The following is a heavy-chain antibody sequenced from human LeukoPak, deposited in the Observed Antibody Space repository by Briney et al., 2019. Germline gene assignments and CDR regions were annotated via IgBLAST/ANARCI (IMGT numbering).Heavy chain of an antibody. CDR2: ISSSSSYT. CDR1: GFTFSDYY. V-gene: IGHV3-11*06. D-gene: IGHD2/OR15-2a*01. Sequence: PGGSLRLSCTASGFTFSDYYMSWICQAPGKGLEWVSYISSSSSYTKYADSVKGRFTISRDNARNSLYLQMNSLRAEDTAVYYCLPLLSRPYVEDGFDIWGQGTIVTVSS. J-gene: IGHJ3*02. CDR3: LPLLSRPYVEDGFDI.